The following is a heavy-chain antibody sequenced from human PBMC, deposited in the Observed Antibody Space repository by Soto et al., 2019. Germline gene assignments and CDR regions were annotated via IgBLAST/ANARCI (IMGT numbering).Heavy chain of an antibody. V-gene: IGHV2-5*02. CDR3: VQSRCGGDCLQSYSSHSYYGLDV. J-gene: IGHJ6*02. CDR1: GFSLSTTGVC. Sequence: QITLKESGPTLVKPTQTLTLTCTLSGFSLSTTGVCVGWIRQPPGKALEWLALIYWDDDKRYNPSLKSRLTITKDNSKNQGVLTMTNMDPVDTATYYCVQSRCGGDCLQSYSSHSYYGLDVWGQGTTVTVSS. CDR2: IYWDDDK. D-gene: IGHD2-21*01.